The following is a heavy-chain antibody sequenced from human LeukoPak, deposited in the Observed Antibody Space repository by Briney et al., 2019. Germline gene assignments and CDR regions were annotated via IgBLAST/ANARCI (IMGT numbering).Heavy chain of an antibody. CDR2: TYYRSTWYN. J-gene: IGHJ5*02. CDR1: GDSVSSNSVT. V-gene: IGHV6-1*01. Sequence: SQTVSLTCAISGDSVSSNSVTWNWIRQSPSRGLEWLGRTYYRSTWYNDYAVSVRGRITVNPDTSKNQFSLHLNSVTPEDTAVYYCARRLTQYDCFDPWGQGILVTVSS. CDR3: ARRLTQYDCFDP. D-gene: IGHD2-2*01.